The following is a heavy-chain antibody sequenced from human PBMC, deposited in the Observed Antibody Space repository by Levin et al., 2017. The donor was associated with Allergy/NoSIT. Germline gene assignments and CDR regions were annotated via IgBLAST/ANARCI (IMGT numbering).Heavy chain of an antibody. V-gene: IGHV3-23*01. CDR2: ISYSGGST. CDR1: GFTFSSYA. Sequence: PGGSLRLSCAASGFTFSSYAMSWVRQAPGKGLEWVSGISYSGGSTYYTDSVKGRFTISRDNSKKTLYLQMNSLRAEDTAVYYCAKGSVAAPAAYYYYMDVWGKGTTVTVSS. CDR3: AKGSVAAPAAYYYYMDV. D-gene: IGHD2-2*01. J-gene: IGHJ6*03.